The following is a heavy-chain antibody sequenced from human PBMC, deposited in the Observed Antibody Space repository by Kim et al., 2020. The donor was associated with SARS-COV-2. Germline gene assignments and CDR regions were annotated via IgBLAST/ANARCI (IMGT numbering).Heavy chain of an antibody. CDR2: ISSSGSTI. CDR3: AGSAATHDY. J-gene: IGHJ4*02. Sequence: GGSLRLSCAASGFTFSSYEMNWVRQAPGKGLEWVSYISSSGSTIYYADSVKGRFTISRDNAKNSLYLQMNSLRAEDTAVYYCAGSAATHDYWGQGTLVTVSS. CDR1: GFTFSSYE. V-gene: IGHV3-48*03. D-gene: IGHD2-15*01.